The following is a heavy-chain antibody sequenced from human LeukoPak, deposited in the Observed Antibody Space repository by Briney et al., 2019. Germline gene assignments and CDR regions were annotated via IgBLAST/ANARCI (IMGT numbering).Heavy chain of an antibody. CDR2: ISAYNGNT. Sequence: ASVKVSCKASGYTFTSYGISWVRQAPGQGLEWMGCISAYNGNTNYAQKLHGRGTMTTDTSTSKASMELRSLRSEDTGVYYCARDLGSGSGSYYPAFDYWGQGTLVTVSS. CDR3: ARDLGSGSGSYYPAFDY. D-gene: IGHD3-10*01. V-gene: IGHV1-18*01. J-gene: IGHJ4*02. CDR1: GYTFTSYG.